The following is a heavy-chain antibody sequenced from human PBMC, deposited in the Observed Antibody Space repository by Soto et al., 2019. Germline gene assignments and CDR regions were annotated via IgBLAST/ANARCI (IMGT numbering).Heavy chain of an antibody. J-gene: IGHJ5*02. V-gene: IGHV1-3*01. D-gene: IGHD1-26*01. CDR1: GYTFTSYA. CDR2: INAGNGNT. Sequence: ASLKVSCKASGYTFTSYARHWVRQAPGQRIEWMGWINAGNGNTKYSQRFQGRVTITRDTSASTAYMELSSLRSDDTAVYYCAIDPGIVGATTNLDPWGQGTLVTVSS. CDR3: AIDPGIVGATTNLDP.